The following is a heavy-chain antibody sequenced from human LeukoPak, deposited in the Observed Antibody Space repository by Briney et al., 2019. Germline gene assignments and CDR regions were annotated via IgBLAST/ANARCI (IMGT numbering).Heavy chain of an antibody. CDR1: GFTFDDYA. V-gene: IGHV3-9*01. Sequence: GGSLRLSCAASGFTFDDYAMHWVRQAPGKGLEWVSGISWNSGSIGYADSVKGRFTISRDNAKNSLYLQMNSLRAEDTALYYCAKGTRSEVGAPLANWGQGTLVTVSS. CDR2: ISWNSGSI. CDR3: AKGTRSEVGAPLAN. D-gene: IGHD1-26*01. J-gene: IGHJ4*02.